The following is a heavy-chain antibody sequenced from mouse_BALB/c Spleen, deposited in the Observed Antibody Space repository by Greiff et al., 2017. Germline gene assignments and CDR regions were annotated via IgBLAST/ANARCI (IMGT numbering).Heavy chain of an antibody. J-gene: IGHJ4*01. CDR2: ISSGGSYT. D-gene: IGHD1-1*01. V-gene: IGHV5-9-4*01. Sequence: DVMLVESGGGLVKPGGSLKLSCAASGFTFSSYAMSWVRQSPEKRLEWVAEISSGGSYTYYPDTVTGRFTISRDNAKNTLYLEMSSLRSEDTAMYYCAREYYGSSSYYAMDDWGQGTSVTVSS. CDR3: AREYYGSSSYYAMDD. CDR1: GFTFSSYA.